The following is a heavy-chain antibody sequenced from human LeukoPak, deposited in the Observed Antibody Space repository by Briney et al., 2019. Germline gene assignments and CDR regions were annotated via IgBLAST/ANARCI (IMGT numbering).Heavy chain of an antibody. J-gene: IGHJ6*02. CDR2: INVVNGAI. V-gene: IGHV3-48*01. CDR1: GFTLRYYQ. D-gene: IGHD3-10*01. CDR3: VRDGNRGYDMDV. Sequence: GGSLGLSCATSGFTLRYYQMNWVRQAPGKGLEWVSYINVVNGAIYYADSVKGRFTISGDIATNSVYLQMNSLRAGDTALYYCVRDGNRGYDMDVWGQGTAVTVSS.